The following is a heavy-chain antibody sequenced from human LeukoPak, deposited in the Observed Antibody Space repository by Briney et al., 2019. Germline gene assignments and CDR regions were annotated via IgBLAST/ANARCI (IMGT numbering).Heavy chain of an antibody. CDR3: ARVTGPHAFDI. D-gene: IGHD3-9*01. CDR1: GGSMSSYY. CDR2: IYYSGST. J-gene: IGHJ3*02. V-gene: IGHV4-59*01. Sequence: SETLSLTCTVSGGSMSSYYCRSTPQSPGKGLEWIGHIYYSGSTNYNPSLKSRVTISVDTSKNQFSLRLSSVTAADTAVYYCARVTGPHAFDIWGQGTLVTVSS.